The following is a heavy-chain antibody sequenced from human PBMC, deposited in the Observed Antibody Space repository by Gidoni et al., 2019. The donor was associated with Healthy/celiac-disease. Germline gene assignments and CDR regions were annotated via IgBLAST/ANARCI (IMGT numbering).Heavy chain of an antibody. V-gene: IGHV4-39*01. CDR3: ARLAHFWSGYDSDNYFDY. CDR2: IYYSGST. D-gene: IGHD3-3*02. J-gene: IGHJ4*02. Sequence: QLQLQESGPGLVKPSETLSLTCTVSGGPLRSSSYYWGWLCQPPGKGLEWIGSIYYSGSTDYNPSLKRRVTISVDTSKNQFSLKLSSVTAADTAVYYCARLAHFWSGYDSDNYFDYWGQGTLVTVSS. CDR1: GGPLRSSSYY.